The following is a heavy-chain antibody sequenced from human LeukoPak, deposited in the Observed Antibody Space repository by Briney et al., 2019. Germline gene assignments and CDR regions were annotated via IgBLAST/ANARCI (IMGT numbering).Heavy chain of an antibody. Sequence: GGSLRLSCAASGFTFSSYAMSWVRQAPGKGQEWVSGISGSGGSTYYADSVKGRFTISRDNSKNTLYLQMNRLRAEDTAVYYCAKDPAVASYYFDSWGQGTLVTVSS. CDR2: ISGSGGST. CDR1: GFTFSSYA. D-gene: IGHD6-19*01. CDR3: AKDPAVASYYFDS. J-gene: IGHJ4*02. V-gene: IGHV3-23*01.